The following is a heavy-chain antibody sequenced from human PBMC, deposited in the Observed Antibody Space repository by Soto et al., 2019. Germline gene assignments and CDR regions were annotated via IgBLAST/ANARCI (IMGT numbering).Heavy chain of an antibody. CDR2: IWHDGTDK. CDR1: GFTFSSYG. V-gene: IGHV3-33*01. CDR3: ARERDSRNYYGRFDP. J-gene: IGHJ5*02. D-gene: IGHD1-26*01. Sequence: QVQLVESGGGVVQPGRSLRLSCAASGFTFSSYGMHWVRQAPGKGLEWVALIWHDGTDKKYADSVKGRFTISRDSSKNTVYLQMNSLRAEDTAVYYCARERDSRNYYGRFDPWGQGTLVTVPS.